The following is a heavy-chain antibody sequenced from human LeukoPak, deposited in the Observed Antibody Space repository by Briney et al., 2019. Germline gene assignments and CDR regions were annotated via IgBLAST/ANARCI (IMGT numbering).Heavy chain of an antibody. D-gene: IGHD6-19*01. Sequence: SQTLSLTCTVSGGSISSGSYYWNWIRQPAGKGLEWLGNIFTRGTTNYNASLESRLTISLDTARNQFSLSLRSVTAADTAIYFCARDSPIAVAPFYYYYYMDVWGKGTTVTISS. V-gene: IGHV4-61*09. CDR3: ARDSPIAVAPFYYYYYMDV. CDR2: IFTRGTT. J-gene: IGHJ6*03. CDR1: GGSISSGSYY.